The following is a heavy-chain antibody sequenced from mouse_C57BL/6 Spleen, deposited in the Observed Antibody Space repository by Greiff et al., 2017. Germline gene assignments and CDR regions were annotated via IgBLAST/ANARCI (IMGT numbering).Heavy chain of an antibody. CDR2: IDPSDSET. D-gene: IGHD4-1*01. V-gene: IGHV1-52*01. CDR3: ARGTGTAAY. CDR1: GYTFTSYW. Sequence: QVQLQQPGAELVRPGSSVKLSCKASGYTFTSYWMHWVKQRPIQGLEWIGNIDPSDSETHYNQKFKDKATLTVDKSSRTAYMQRSSLTSEDSAVYYCARGTGTAAYWGQGTLVTVSA. J-gene: IGHJ3*01.